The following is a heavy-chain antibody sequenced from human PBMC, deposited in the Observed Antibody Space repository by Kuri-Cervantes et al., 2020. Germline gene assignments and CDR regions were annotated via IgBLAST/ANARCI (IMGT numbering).Heavy chain of an antibody. V-gene: IGHV4-59*12. CDR1: GGSISSYY. J-gene: IGHJ5*02. Sequence: SETLSLTCTVSGGSISSYYWSWIRQPPGKGLEWTGYIYYSGSTNYNPSLKSRVTISVDRSKNQFSLKLSSVTAADTAVYYCARGYSSSWYWGIPEINWFDPWGQGTLVTLSS. CDR3: ARGYSSSWYWGIPEINWFDP. CDR2: IYYSGST. D-gene: IGHD6-13*01.